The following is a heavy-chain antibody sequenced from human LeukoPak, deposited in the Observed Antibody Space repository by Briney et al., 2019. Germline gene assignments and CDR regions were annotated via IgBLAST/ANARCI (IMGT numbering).Heavy chain of an antibody. Sequence: SETLSLTCTVSGGSISSGNYYWSWIRQHPGKGLEWIGYMYYRGSTYYNPSLKSRVTISVDASKNQFSLKLSSVTAADTAVYYCARSYGYGTNFDYWGQGTLVTVSS. CDR1: GGSISSGNYY. CDR2: MYYRGST. V-gene: IGHV4-31*03. CDR3: ARSYGYGTNFDY. J-gene: IGHJ4*02. D-gene: IGHD5-18*01.